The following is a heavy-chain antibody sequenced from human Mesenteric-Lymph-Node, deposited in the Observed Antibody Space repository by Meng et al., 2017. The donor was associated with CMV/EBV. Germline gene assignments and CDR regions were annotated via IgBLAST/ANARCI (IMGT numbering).Heavy chain of an antibody. Sequence: GGSLRLSCAASGFTFTIYAMNWVRLAPGKGLEWVSGVSGSGDSTYYVDSVKGRFTISRDNSKNTLYLQMNSLRAEDTAVYYCAKGFTRYFDYWGQGTLVTVSS. D-gene: IGHD2-2*01. CDR2: VSGSGDST. V-gene: IGHV3-23*01. CDR1: GFTFTIYA. CDR3: AKGFTRYFDY. J-gene: IGHJ4*02.